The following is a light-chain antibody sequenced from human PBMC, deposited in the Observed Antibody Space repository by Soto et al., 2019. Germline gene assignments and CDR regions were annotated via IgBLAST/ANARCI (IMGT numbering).Light chain of an antibody. CDR1: QTVSSY. CDR2: GAS. V-gene: IGKV3-20*01. CDR3: QQYGTSPIT. Sequence: ENVLTQSPGTLSLSPGERATLSCRASQTVSSYLTWYQQRPGQAPRLLIYGASKRATGIPDRFSGSGSGTDFTLIIIRLFPEDFALYYCQQYGTSPITFCQGTRLEIK. J-gene: IGKJ5*01.